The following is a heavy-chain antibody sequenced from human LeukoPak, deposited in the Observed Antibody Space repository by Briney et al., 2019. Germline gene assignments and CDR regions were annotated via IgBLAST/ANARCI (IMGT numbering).Heavy chain of an antibody. D-gene: IGHD3-16*01. CDR1: GYIFSNFG. Sequence: VASVKVSCKASGYIFSNFGINWVRQAPGQGLEWMGWISGYNGYTKYAQKLQGRVTMTTDTSTSTAHMELRSLRSDDTAVYYCARVSPHRKMSYGNQNWFDTWGQGTLVTVSS. CDR2: ISGYNGYT. CDR3: ARVSPHRKMSYGNQNWFDT. J-gene: IGHJ5*02. V-gene: IGHV1-18*01.